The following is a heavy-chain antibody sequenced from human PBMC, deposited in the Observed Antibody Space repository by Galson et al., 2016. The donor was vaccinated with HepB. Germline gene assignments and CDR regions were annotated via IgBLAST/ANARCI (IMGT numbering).Heavy chain of an antibody. V-gene: IGHV3-15*01. CDR2: IKSKTDGGTT. CDR1: GFTFTNAW. D-gene: IGHD6-19*01. CDR3: STDQDRWIAVAGRDY. Sequence: LRLSCAASGFTFTNAWMSWVRQAPGKGLEWVGRIKSKTDGGTTDYAAPVKGRFTISRDDSKNTHYVQMNSLKTKDTAVYYCSTDQDRWIAVAGRDYWGQGTLVTVSS. J-gene: IGHJ4*02.